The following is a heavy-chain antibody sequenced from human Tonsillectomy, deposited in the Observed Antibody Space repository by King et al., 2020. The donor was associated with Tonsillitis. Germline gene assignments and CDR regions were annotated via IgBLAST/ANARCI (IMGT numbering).Heavy chain of an antibody. V-gene: IGHV1-46*01. CDR3: ARGGDYGDYRGSFDY. D-gene: IGHD4-17*01. CDR1: GYTFTSYY. J-gene: IGHJ4*02. Sequence: QLVQSWTEVKKPGASVKVSCKASGYTFTSYYMHWVRQAPGQGLEWMGIINPTSGSTSYAQKFQGRVTMTRDTSTSTVYMELSSLRSEDTAVYYCARGGDYGDYRGSFDYWGQGTLVTVSS. CDR2: INPTSGST.